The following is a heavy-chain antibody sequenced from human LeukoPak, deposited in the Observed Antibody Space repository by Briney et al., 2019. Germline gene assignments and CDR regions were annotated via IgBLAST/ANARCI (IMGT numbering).Heavy chain of an antibody. Sequence: ASVKVSCKASGGTFSSYAISWVRQAPGQGLEWMGGIIPIFGTANYAQKFQGSVTITADESKSTAYMELSSLRSEDTAVYYCARRAVAALGSFDIWGQGTMVTVSS. D-gene: IGHD6-19*01. J-gene: IGHJ3*02. V-gene: IGHV1-69*13. CDR2: IIPIFGTA. CDR3: ARRAVAALGSFDI. CDR1: GGTFSSYA.